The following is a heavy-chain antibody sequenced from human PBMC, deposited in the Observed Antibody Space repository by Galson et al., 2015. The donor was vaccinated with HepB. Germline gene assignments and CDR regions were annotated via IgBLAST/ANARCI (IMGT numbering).Heavy chain of an antibody. CDR1: GFTFAYAW. D-gene: IGHD3-22*01. J-gene: IGHJ4*02. Sequence: SLRLSCAASGFTFAYAWMTWVRQAPGKGLEWVGRIKSKTDGGTTDYAAPVKGRFTISRDDSTNTLFLQMSSLKTEDTAVYFCTTHLYYHDSRGYSYRIDYWGQGTLVTVSS. CDR2: IKSKTDGGTT. V-gene: IGHV3-15*01. CDR3: TTHLYYHDSRGYSYRIDY.